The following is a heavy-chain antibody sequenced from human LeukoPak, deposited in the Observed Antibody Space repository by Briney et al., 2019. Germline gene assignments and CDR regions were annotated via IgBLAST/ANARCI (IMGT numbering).Heavy chain of an antibody. V-gene: IGHV4-59*08. CDR2: IYYTGRT. Sequence: SETLSLTCTVSGGSFINYYWTWIRQPPGKGLEWIAFIYYTGRTRYNPSLQSRVTISLDTSKNHFSLQLRSVTAADTALYFCARHFDHPTAYFDSWGQGSLVTVSS. CDR1: GGSFINYY. CDR3: ARHFDHPTAYFDS. D-gene: IGHD1-14*01. J-gene: IGHJ4*02.